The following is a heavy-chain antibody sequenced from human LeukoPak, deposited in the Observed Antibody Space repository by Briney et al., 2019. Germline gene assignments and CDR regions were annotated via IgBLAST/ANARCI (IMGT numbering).Heavy chain of an antibody. Sequence: ASVKVSCKASGYTFTGYYMHWVRQAPGQGLEWMGWINPNSDGTNYAQKFQGWVTMTRDTSISTAYMELSRLRSDDTAVYYCARSDSEAYYDILTGYFGDYYYYYMDVWGKGTTVTVSS. D-gene: IGHD3-9*01. J-gene: IGHJ6*03. CDR3: ARSDSEAYYDILTGYFGDYYYYYMDV. CDR1: GYTFTGYY. V-gene: IGHV1-2*04. CDR2: INPNSDGT.